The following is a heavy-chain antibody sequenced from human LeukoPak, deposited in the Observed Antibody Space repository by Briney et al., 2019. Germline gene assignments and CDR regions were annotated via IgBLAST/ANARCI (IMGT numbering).Heavy chain of an antibody. Sequence: GGSLRLSCAASGFTFDDYGMSWVRQAPGKGLEWVSGINWNGGSTGYADSVKGRFTISRDNAKNSLYLQMNSLRAEDTALYYCARANYYDSSGYPVPFDPWGQGTPVTVSS. CDR2: INWNGGST. CDR3: ARANYYDSSGYPVPFDP. V-gene: IGHV3-20*04. D-gene: IGHD3-22*01. J-gene: IGHJ5*02. CDR1: GFTFDDYG.